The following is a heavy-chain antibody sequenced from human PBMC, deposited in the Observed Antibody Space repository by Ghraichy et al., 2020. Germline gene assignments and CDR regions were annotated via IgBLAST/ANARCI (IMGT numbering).Heavy chain of an antibody. CDR3: AREGQFLEWLVLRF. V-gene: IGHV4-34*01. J-gene: IGHJ4*02. Sequence: ETLSLTCAAHGGSFRGYYWSWIRQSPGKGLEWLGEINDSGNTNYNPSLKSRVTISLDTSKKQFSLNLTSVTAADTAVYYCAREGQFLEWLVLRFWSQGTLVTVSS. CDR1: GGSFRGYY. CDR2: INDSGNT. D-gene: IGHD3-3*01.